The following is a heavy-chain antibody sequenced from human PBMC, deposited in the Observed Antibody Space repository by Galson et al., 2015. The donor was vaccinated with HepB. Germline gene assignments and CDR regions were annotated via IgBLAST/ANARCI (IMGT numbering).Heavy chain of an antibody. Sequence: SLRLSCAASGFTFSNAWMSWVRQAPGKGLEWVGRIKSKTDGGTTDYAAPVKGRFTISRDDSKNTLYLQMNSLKTEDTAVYYCTTQDYDFWSGYLGWFDPWGQGTLVTVSS. CDR1: GFTFSNAW. CDR3: TTQDYDFWSGYLGWFDP. D-gene: IGHD3-3*01. J-gene: IGHJ5*02. V-gene: IGHV3-15*01. CDR2: IKSKTDGGTT.